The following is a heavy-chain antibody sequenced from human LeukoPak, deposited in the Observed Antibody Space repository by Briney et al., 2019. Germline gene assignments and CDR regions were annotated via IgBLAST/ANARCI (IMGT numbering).Heavy chain of an antibody. V-gene: IGHV3-23*01. CDR2: MSGDATST. D-gene: IGHD6-13*01. CDR1: GFTFSSFA. CDR3: AKRTSGSSWYSSDY. Sequence: GGSLRLSCAASGFTFSSFAMNWVRQAPGKGLEWVSTMSGDATSTYYADSVKGRFTISRDNSENTLYLQMNSLRAEDTAVYYCAKRTSGSSWYSSDYGGQGTLVTVSS. J-gene: IGHJ4*02.